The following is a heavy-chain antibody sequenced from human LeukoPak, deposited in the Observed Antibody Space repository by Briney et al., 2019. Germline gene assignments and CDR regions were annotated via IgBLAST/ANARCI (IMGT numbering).Heavy chain of an antibody. J-gene: IGHJ4*02. CDR3: VRGDDTSGYRNY. CDR2: IYTGGNT. Sequence: SETLSLTCTVSGGSISSYYWSWIRQPAGKGLEWIGRIYTGGNTNYNPSLKSRFTMSLDKSKNQFSLKLSSVTAADTAVYYCVRGDDTSGYRNYWGQGTLVTVSS. CDR1: GGSISSYY. D-gene: IGHD3-22*01. V-gene: IGHV4-4*07.